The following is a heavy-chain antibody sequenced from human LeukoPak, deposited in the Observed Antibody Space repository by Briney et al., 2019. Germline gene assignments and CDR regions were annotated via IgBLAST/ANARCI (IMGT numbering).Heavy chain of an antibody. CDR3: AKDLSWNTADR. D-gene: IGHD1/OR15-1a*01. CDR2: INPDGTII. V-gene: IGHV3-74*01. Sequence: GGSLRLSCVAFGFTYTNYWMHWFRQVSGKGPVWVSRINPDGTIIDYADFVKGRFTISRDNAKNLLFLHMKGLRADDTALYYCAKDLSWNTADRWGQGTLVTVSS. J-gene: IGHJ5*02. CDR1: GFTYTNYW.